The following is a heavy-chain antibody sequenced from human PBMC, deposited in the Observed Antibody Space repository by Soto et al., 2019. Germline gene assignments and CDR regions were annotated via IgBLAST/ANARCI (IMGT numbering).Heavy chain of an antibody. CDR2: MTGRGRAI. J-gene: IGHJ4*02. V-gene: IGHV3-48*03. Sequence: PGGSRRLSCAASGFSFSNSEMNWIRQAPGKGLEWVAHMTGRGRAIYYADSVKGRFTITRDNAKNSLYLHLNSLRAEATALYYCARSGGDYRPFDSWGQGTLVTVSS. CDR3: ARSGGDYRPFDS. CDR1: GFSFSNSE. D-gene: IGHD2-21*01.